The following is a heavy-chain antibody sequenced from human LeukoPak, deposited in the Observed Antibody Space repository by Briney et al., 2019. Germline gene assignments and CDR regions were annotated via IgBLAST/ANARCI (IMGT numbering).Heavy chain of an antibody. J-gene: IGHJ3*02. D-gene: IGHD6-19*01. CDR3: AKYSSGWYVGVSGVDI. CDR2: ISGSGGST. CDR1: GFTFSSYS. Sequence: PGGSLRLSCVISGFTFSSYSMSWVRQAPGKGLEWVSAISGSGGSTYYADSVKGRFTISRDNSKNTLYLQMNSLTAEDTAVYYCAKYSSGWYVGVSGVDIWGQGTMVTVSS. V-gene: IGHV3-23*01.